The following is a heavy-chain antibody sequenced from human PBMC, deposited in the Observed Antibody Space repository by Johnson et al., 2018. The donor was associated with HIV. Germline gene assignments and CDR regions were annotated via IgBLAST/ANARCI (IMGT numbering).Heavy chain of an antibody. D-gene: IGHD2-21*02. CDR2: ISSSGSTI. V-gene: IGHV3-48*03. J-gene: IGHJ3*02. CDR3: ASGVTPRAPLRI. Sequence: VQLVESGGGVVQPGGSLRLSCAASGFTFSSNAIHWVRQAPGKGLEWVSYISSSGSTIYYADSVKGRFTISRDNAKNSLYLQMIILRPKDTGVYYCASGVTPRAPLRIWGQGTMVTVSS. CDR1: GFTFSSNA.